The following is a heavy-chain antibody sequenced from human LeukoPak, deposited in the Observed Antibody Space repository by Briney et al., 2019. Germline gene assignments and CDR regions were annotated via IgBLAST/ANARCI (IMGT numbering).Heavy chain of an antibody. D-gene: IGHD2-2*01. V-gene: IGHV3-48*01. Sequence: GGSLGLSCAASGFTFSSYSMNWVRQAPGKGLEWVSYISSSSSTIYYADSVKGRFTISRDNAKNSLYLQMNSLRAEDTAVYYCARDPKPFRYCSSTSCYLYWGLGTLVTVSS. J-gene: IGHJ4*02. CDR1: GFTFSSYS. CDR2: ISSSSSTI. CDR3: ARDPKPFRYCSSTSCYLY.